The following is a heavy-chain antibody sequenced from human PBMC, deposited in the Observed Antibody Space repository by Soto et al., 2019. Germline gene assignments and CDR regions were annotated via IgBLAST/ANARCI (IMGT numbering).Heavy chain of an antibody. V-gene: IGHV3-33*01. CDR3: ASTPRVNWGQIDY. J-gene: IGHJ4*02. D-gene: IGHD7-27*01. CDR1: GFTFSSYG. CDR2: IWYDGSNK. Sequence: GGSLRFSCAASGFTFSSYGMHWVRQAPGKGLEWVAVIWYDGSNKYYADSVKGRFTISRDNSKNTLYLQMNSLRAEDTAVYYCASTPRVNWGQIDYWGQGTLVTVSS.